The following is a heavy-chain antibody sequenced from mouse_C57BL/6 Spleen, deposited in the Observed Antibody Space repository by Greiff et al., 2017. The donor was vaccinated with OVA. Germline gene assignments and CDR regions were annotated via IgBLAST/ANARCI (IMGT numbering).Heavy chain of an antibody. CDR2: IDPSDSYT. D-gene: IGHD3-3*01. J-gene: IGHJ4*01. CDR1: GYTFTSYW. CDR3: ARKGDRDYAMDY. Sequence: QVQLQQPGAELVRPGTSVKLSCKASGYTFTSYWMHWVKQRPGQGLEWIGVIDPSDSYTNYNQKFKGKATLTVDTSSSTAYMQLSSLTSEDSAVYYCARKGDRDYAMDYWGQGTSVTVSS. V-gene: IGHV1-59*01.